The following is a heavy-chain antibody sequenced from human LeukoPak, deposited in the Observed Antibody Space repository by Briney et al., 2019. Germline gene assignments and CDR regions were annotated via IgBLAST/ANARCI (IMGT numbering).Heavy chain of an antibody. CDR2: ISGSGDST. D-gene: IGHD3-22*01. CDR3: APGYCYDSSGYGY. CDR1: GLTLSNYA. Sequence: GGSLRLSCAASGLTLSNYAMSWVRQGPGKGLEWVSAISGSGDSTYYADSVKGRFTISRDNSRNTLYLQMNSLRAEDTAVYYCAPGYCYDSSGYGYWGQGTLVTVSS. V-gene: IGHV3-23*01. J-gene: IGHJ4*02.